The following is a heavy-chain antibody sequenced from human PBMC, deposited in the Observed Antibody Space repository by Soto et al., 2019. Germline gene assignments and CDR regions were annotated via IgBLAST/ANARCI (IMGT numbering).Heavy chain of an antibody. CDR3: ARYRFGCDGWDH. Sequence: QVQLVQSGAEVKKPGASVKVSCKASGYTFTSYDINWVRQATGQGLEWMGWMNPNSGNTGYAQKFQGRVTMTRNTSISTAYMDLSSLRSDDTAVYYCARYRFGCDGWDHWGQGTLVTVSS. CDR2: MNPNSGNT. D-gene: IGHD2-21*02. V-gene: IGHV1-8*01. CDR1: GYTFTSYD. J-gene: IGHJ4*02.